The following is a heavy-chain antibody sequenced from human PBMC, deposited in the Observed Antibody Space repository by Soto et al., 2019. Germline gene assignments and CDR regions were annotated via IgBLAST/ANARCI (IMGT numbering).Heavy chain of an antibody. CDR2: ISYDGSNK. J-gene: IGHJ4*02. Sequence: GGSLRLSCAASGFTFSSYGMHWVRQAPGKGLEWVAVISYDGSNKYYADSVKARFTISRGNSKNTLYLQMNSLRAEDTAVYYCAKDQNPGGGDGIVGYFDYWGKGTLVTVSS. CDR3: AKDQNPGGGDGIVGYFDY. D-gene: IGHD2-21*02. CDR1: GFTFSSYG. V-gene: IGHV3-30*18.